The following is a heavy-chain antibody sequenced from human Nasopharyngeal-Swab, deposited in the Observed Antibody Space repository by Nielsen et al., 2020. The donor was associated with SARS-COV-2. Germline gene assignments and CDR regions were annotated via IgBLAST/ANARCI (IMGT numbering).Heavy chain of an antibody. V-gene: IGHV4-39*01. CDR3: ASTGLDKPQQPVGGFDY. Sequence: SETLSLTCTVSGCSISSSSYYWCWIRQPPGKGLAWIGSIYYSGSTYYNPSLKSRVTISVDTSKNQFSLKLSSVTAADTAVYYCASTGLDKPQQPVGGFDYWGQGTLVTVSS. CDR1: GCSISSSSYY. D-gene: IGHD6-13*01. J-gene: IGHJ4*02. CDR2: IYYSGST.